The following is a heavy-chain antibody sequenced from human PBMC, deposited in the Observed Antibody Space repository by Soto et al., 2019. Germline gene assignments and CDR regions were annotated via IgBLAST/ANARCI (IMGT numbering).Heavy chain of an antibody. J-gene: IGHJ5*02. CDR2: IYYSGST. CDR3: ARLQLSGRLGRFDP. V-gene: IGHV4-59*01. CDR1: GGSISSYY. D-gene: IGHD1-1*01. Sequence: PSETLSLTCTVSGGSISSYYCSWIRQPPGKGLEWIGYIYYSGSTNYNPSLKSRVTISVDTSKNQFSLKLSSVTAADTAVYYCARLQLSGRLGRFDPWGQGTLVTVSS.